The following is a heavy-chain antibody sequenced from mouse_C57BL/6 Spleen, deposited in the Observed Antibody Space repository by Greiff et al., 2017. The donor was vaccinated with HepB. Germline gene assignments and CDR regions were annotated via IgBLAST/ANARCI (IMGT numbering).Heavy chain of an antibody. CDR2: ISNGGGST. CDR3: ARRAGGCRYYFDY. Sequence: EVKVVESGGGLVQPGGSLKLSCAASGFTFSDYYMYWVRQTPEKRLEWVAYISNGGGSTYYPDTVKGRFTISRDNAKNTLYLQMSRLKSEDTAMYYCARRAGGCRYYFDYWGQGTTLTVSS. J-gene: IGHJ2*01. CDR1: GFTFSDYY. D-gene: IGHD1-1*02. V-gene: IGHV5-12*01.